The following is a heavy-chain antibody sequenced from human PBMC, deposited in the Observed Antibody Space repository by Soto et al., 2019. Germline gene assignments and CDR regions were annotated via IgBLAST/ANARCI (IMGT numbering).Heavy chain of an antibody. D-gene: IGHD1-26*01. V-gene: IGHV3-30-3*01. J-gene: IGHJ4*02. CDR1: GFTFSSYA. CDR2: ISYDGSNK. CDR3: ASSGSYQFDY. Sequence: PGGSLRLSCAASGFTFSSYAMHWVRQAPGKGLEWVAVISYDGSNKYYADSVKGRFTISRDNSKNTLYLQMNSLRAEDTAVYYCASSGSYQFDYWGQGTLVTVSS.